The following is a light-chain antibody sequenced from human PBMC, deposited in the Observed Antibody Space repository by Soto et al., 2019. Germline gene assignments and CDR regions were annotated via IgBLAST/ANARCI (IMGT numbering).Light chain of an antibody. CDR3: SSYTTSNTQV. J-gene: IGLJ3*02. CDR2: VVS. Sequence: QSALTQPASVSGSPGQSITISCTGTSSDVGTYNYVSWYQHRPGKAPKLMIYVVSYRPSGVSNRFSGSKSANTASLTISGLQAEDEADYYCSSYTTSNTQVFGGGTKLTVL. CDR1: SSDVGTYNY. V-gene: IGLV2-14*01.